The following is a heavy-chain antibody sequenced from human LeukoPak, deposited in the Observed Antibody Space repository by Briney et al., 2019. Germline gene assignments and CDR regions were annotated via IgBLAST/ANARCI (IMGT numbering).Heavy chain of an antibody. D-gene: IGHD6-6*01. V-gene: IGHV3-9*01. CDR2: ISWNSGSI. CDR3: ARDPTRRHDY. J-gene: IGHJ4*02. Sequence: GGSLRLSCAASGFTFDDYAMHWVRQAPGKGLEWVSGISWNSGSIGYADSVKGRFTISRDNAKNSLYLQMNSLRAEDTALYYCARDPTRRHDYWGQGTLVTVSS. CDR1: GFTFDDYA.